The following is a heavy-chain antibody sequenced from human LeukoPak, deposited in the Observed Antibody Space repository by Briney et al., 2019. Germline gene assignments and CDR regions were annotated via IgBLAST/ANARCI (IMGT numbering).Heavy chain of an antibody. D-gene: IGHD3-22*01. Sequence: GGSLRLSCAASGFTFSSYAMHWVRQAPGKGLEWVAVISYDGSNKYYADSVKGRFTISRDNSKNTLYLQMNSLRAEDTAVYYCAREFPPNYNPLYYYDSSGYPDYWGQGTLVTVSS. V-gene: IGHV3-30-3*01. CDR1: GFTFSSYA. J-gene: IGHJ4*02. CDR3: AREFPPNYNPLYYYDSSGYPDY. CDR2: ISYDGSNK.